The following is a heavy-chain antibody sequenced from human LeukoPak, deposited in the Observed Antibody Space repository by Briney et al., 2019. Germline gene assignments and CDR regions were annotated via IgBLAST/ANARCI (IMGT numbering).Heavy chain of an antibody. CDR3: AKDSYSSSWYYFDY. CDR2: ISSSGSTI. Sequence: PGGSLRLSCAASGFTFSSYGMHWVRQAPGKGLEWVSYISSSGSTIYYADSVKGRFTISRDNAKNSLYLQMNSLRAEDTALYYCAKDSYSSSWYYFDYWGQGTLVTVSS. CDR1: GFTFSSYG. J-gene: IGHJ4*02. D-gene: IGHD6-13*01. V-gene: IGHV3-48*04.